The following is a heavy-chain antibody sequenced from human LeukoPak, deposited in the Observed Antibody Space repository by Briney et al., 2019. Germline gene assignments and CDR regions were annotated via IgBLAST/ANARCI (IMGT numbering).Heavy chain of an antibody. D-gene: IGHD3-10*01. CDR2: IYYTGST. CDR1: GGSINDYY. V-gene: IGHV4-59*12. J-gene: IGHJ4*02. Sequence: SETLSLTCSVSGGSINDYYWSWIRQSPGKGLEWFGYIYYTGSTNYNPSLKSRVTISVDTSKNQFSLKLSSVTAADTAVYYCAQGRIYYGLFDYWGQGTLVTVSS. CDR3: AQGRIYYGLFDY.